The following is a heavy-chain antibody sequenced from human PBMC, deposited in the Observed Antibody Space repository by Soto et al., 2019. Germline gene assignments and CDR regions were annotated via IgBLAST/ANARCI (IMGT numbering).Heavy chain of an antibody. Sequence: SETLSLTCTVSRGSISSGDYYWSGIRQPPGKGLEWIGYIYYSGSTYYNPSLKSRVTISVDTSKNQFSLKLSSVTAADTAVYYCARQLGTIIVVTGFFAYRGQGTLVTVSS. CDR2: IYYSGST. CDR1: RGSISSGDYY. D-gene: IGHD3-22*01. V-gene: IGHV4-30-4*01. J-gene: IGHJ1*01. CDR3: ARQLGTIIVVTGFFAY.